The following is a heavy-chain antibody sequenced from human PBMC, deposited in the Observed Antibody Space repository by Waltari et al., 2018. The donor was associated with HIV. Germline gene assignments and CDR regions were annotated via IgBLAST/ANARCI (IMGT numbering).Heavy chain of an antibody. J-gene: IGHJ3*02. V-gene: IGHV4-59*01. D-gene: IGHD5-12*01. CDR2: IYYSGST. Sequence: QVQLQESGPGLVKPSETLSLTCTVSGGSISSYYWSWIRQPPGKGLEWIGYIYYSGSTNYNPSLKSRVTISVDTSKNQFSLKLSSVTAADTAVYYCASSRGYEAFDIWGQGTMVTVSS. CDR3: ASSRGYEAFDI. CDR1: GGSISSYY.